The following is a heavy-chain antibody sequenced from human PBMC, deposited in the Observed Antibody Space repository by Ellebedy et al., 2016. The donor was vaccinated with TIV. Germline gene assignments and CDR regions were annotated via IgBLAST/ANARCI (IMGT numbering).Heavy chain of an antibody. Sequence: GSLRLSCTVSGGSISSGDYYWSWIRQPPGKGLEWIGYIYYSGSTNYNPSLKSRVTISVDTSKNQFSLKLSSVTAADPAVYYCARHHYGSDYYYYYGMDVWGQGTTVTVSS. D-gene: IGHD3-10*01. J-gene: IGHJ6*02. CDR1: GGSISSGDYY. CDR3: ARHHYGSDYYYYYGMDV. V-gene: IGHV4-61*08. CDR2: IYYSGST.